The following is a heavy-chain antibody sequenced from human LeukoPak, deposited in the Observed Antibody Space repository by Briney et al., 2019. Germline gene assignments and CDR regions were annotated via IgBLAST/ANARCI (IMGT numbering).Heavy chain of an antibody. Sequence: PSETLSLTCTVSGGSISSSSYYWGWIRQPPGKGLEWIGSIYYSGSTYYNPSLKSRVTISVDTSENQFSLKLSSVTAADTALYYCARRPRGWYAFDIWGLGTMVTVSS. CDR1: GGSISSSSYY. CDR2: IYYSGST. D-gene: IGHD2-15*01. CDR3: ARRPRGWYAFDI. V-gene: IGHV4-39*01. J-gene: IGHJ3*02.